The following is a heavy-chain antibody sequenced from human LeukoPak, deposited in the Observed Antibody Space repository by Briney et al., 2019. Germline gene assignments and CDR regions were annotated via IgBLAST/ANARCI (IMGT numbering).Heavy chain of an antibody. D-gene: IGHD2-21*02. V-gene: IGHV3-11*01. Sequence: LSLTCTVSGGSISSSSYYWGWIRQAPGKGLEWVSYISSSGSTIYYADSVKGRFTISRDNAKNSLYLQMNSLGAEDTAVYYCARASNYCGGDCYSVDYWGQGTLVTVSS. CDR3: ARASNYCGGDCYSVDY. CDR2: ISSSGSTI. CDR1: GGSISSSSYY. J-gene: IGHJ4*02.